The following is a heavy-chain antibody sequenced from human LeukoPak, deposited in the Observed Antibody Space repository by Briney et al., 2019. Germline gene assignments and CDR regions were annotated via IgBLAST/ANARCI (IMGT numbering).Heavy chain of an antibody. CDR2: ISPNSGGA. CDR1: GYTFTDYY. Sequence: ASVKVSCKASGYTFTDYYMHWVRQAPGQGLEWMGWISPNSGGANYAQKFQGRVTMTRDTSISTAYMELSRLRSDDTAVYYCARVSVGTMVRGVIYFDYWGQGTLVTVSS. D-gene: IGHD3-10*01. V-gene: IGHV1-2*02. J-gene: IGHJ4*02. CDR3: ARVSVGTMVRGVIYFDY.